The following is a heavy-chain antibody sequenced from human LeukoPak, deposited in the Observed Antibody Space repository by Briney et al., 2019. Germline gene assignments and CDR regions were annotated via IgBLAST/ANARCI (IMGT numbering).Heavy chain of an antibody. Sequence: GGSLRLSCAASGFTLSPYWMHWVRQAPGKGLVWVSRINSDGSSTAYADSVKGRFTISRDNAKNTLSLQMNTLRADDAAVYYCAREITCPGGTDCSCMDVRGKGSTVTVSS. V-gene: IGHV3-74*01. J-gene: IGHJ6*03. CDR2: INSDGSST. D-gene: IGHD4-23*01. CDR1: GFTLSPYW. CDR3: AREITCPGGTDCSCMDV.